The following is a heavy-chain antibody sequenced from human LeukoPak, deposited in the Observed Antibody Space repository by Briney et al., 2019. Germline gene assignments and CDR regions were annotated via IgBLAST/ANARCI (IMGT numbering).Heavy chain of an antibody. CDR3: ANGDYYDSSGYYYDFDY. CDR2: ISYDGSNK. CDR1: GFTFSSYW. J-gene: IGHJ4*02. V-gene: IGHV3-30*18. Sequence: PGGSLRLSCAASGFTFSSYWMHWVRQAPGKGLEWVAVISYDGSNKYYADSVKGRFTISRDNSKNTLYLQMNSLRAEDTAVYYCANGDYYDSSGYYYDFDYWGQGTLVTVSS. D-gene: IGHD3-22*01.